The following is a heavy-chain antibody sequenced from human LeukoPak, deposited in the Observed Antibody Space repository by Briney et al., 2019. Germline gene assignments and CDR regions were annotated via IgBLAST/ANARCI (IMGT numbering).Heavy chain of an antibody. CDR3: AKESLAAAGSYYYYGMDV. V-gene: IGHV3-23*01. CDR1: GFTFSGYA. J-gene: IGHJ6*02. CDR2: ISGSGGST. Sequence: PGGSLRLSCAASGFTFSGYAMSWVRQAPGKGLEWVSAISGSGGSTYYADSVKGRFTISRDNSKNTLYLQMNSLGAEDTAVYYCAKESLAAAGSYYYYGMDVWGQGTTVTVSS. D-gene: IGHD6-13*01.